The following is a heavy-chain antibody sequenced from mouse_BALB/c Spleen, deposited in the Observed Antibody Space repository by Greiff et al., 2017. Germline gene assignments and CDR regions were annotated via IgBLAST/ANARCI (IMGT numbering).Heavy chain of an antibody. V-gene: IGHV1S34*01. J-gene: IGHJ3*01. CDR1: GYSFTGYY. D-gene: IGHD2-4*01. Sequence: LVKTGASVKISCKASGYSFTGYYMHWVKQSHGKSLEWIGYISCYNGATSYNQKFKGKATFTVDTSSSTAYMQFNSLTSEDSAVYDCARSTMITTSPFAYWGQGTLVTVSA. CDR2: ISCYNGAT. CDR3: ARSTMITTSPFAY.